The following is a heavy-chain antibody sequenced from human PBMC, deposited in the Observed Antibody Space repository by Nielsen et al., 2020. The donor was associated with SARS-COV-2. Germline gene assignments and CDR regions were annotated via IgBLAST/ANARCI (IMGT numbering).Heavy chain of an antibody. CDR1: GFTVSSNY. CDR3: ARGQLWFPGTH. D-gene: IGHD5-18*01. CDR2: IYSGGST. Sequence: LKISCAASGFTVSSNYMSWVRQAPGKGLEWVSVIYSGGSTYYADSVKGRFTISRHNSKNTLYLQMNSLRAEDTAVYYCARGQLWFPGTHWGQGTLVTVSS. J-gene: IGHJ1*01. V-gene: IGHV3-53*04.